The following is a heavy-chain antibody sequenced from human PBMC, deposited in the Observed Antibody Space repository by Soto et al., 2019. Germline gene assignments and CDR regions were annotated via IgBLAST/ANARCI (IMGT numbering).Heavy chain of an antibody. J-gene: IGHJ4*02. CDR3: AAGGGLPRYY. D-gene: IGHD5-12*01. V-gene: IGHV4-39*07. Sequence: SETLSLTCTVSGGSITSSSYYWGWIRQPPGKGLEWIGNIYYSGSTYYNPSLKSRVTISVDTSKNQFSLKLSSVTAADTAVYYCAAGGGLPRYYWGQGTLVTVSS. CDR1: GGSITSSSYY. CDR2: IYYSGST.